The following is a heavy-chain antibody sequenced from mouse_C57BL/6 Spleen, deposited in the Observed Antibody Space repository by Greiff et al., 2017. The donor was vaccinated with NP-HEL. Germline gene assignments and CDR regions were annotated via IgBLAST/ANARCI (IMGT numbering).Heavy chain of an antibody. D-gene: IGHD2-4*01. CDR2: ISNLAYIL. CDR3: ARLDYDWYFDG. V-gene: IGHV5-15*01. CDR1: GFTFSDYG. Sequence: EVQLVESGGGLVQPGGSLKLSCAASGFTFSDYGMAGVRQAPRKGPEWVAFISNLAYILSYADTVTGRFHFPRKNAKNTLYLEMSSLRSEDTAMYYCARLDYDWYFDGWGTGTTVTVAS. J-gene: IGHJ1*03.